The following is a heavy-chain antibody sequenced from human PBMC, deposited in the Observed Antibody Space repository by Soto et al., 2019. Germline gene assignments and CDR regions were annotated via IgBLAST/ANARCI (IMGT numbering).Heavy chain of an antibody. CDR3: TRDVPVGYYDSSGYYRFDY. CDR1: GFTFGDYA. CDR2: IRSKAYGGTT. V-gene: IGHV3-49*03. D-gene: IGHD3-22*01. J-gene: IGHJ4*02. Sequence: PVGSLRLSCTASGFTFGDYAMSWFRQAPGKGLEWVGFIRSKAYGGTTEYAASVKGRFTISRDDSKSIAYLQMNSLKTEDTAVYYCTRDVPVGYYDSSGYYRFDYWGQGTLVTVSS.